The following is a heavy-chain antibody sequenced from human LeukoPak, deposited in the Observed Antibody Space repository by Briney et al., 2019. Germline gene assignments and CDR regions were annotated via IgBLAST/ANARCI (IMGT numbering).Heavy chain of an antibody. CDR3: ARDSLIRARIAAAGIY. Sequence: GGSLRLSCAASGFTFSSYAMHWVRQAPGKGLEWVAVISYDGSNKYYADSVKGRFTISRDNSKNMLYLQMNSLRAEDTAVYYCARDSLIRARIAAAGIYWGQGTLVTVSS. V-gene: IGHV3-30*04. D-gene: IGHD6-13*01. CDR2: ISYDGSNK. CDR1: GFTFSSYA. J-gene: IGHJ4*02.